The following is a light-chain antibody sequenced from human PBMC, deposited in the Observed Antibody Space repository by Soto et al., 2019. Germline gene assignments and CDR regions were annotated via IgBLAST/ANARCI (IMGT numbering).Light chain of an antibody. V-gene: IGLV4-69*01. CDR3: QTWGTDIRVV. CDR1: SGHSSYA. Sequence: QLVLTQSPSASASLGASVKLTCTLSSGHSSYAIAWHQQQPEKGPRYLMKLDSDGSHRKGDGIPDRFSGSSSGAERYLTISSLQSDDEADYCCQTWGTDIRVVFGGGTKLTVL. J-gene: IGLJ2*01. CDR2: LDSDGSH.